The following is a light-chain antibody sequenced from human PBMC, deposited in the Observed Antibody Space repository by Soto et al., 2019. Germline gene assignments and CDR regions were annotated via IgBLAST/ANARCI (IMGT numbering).Light chain of an antibody. V-gene: IGKV3-20*01. CDR3: QQYGTSPRA. CDR2: AAS. J-gene: IGKJ1*01. Sequence: EIVLTQFPGTLSLSPGERATHSCRASQSVGRYYVAWYQQKPGQAPRVIIYAASNRASGIPDRFSGSGSGSDFTLTISRLEPEDFAVYYCQQYGTSPRAFGQGTKVEIK. CDR1: QSVGRYY.